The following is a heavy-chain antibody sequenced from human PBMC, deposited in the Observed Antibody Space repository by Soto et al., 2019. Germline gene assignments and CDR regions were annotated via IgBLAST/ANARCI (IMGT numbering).Heavy chain of an antibody. J-gene: IGHJ4*02. CDR2: IYPSGII. CDR3: ARDGGSYSGIDY. D-gene: IGHD1-26*01. Sequence: SETLSLTCAVSGYSISSGYYWGWIRQPPGKGLEWIGSIYPSGIIYYNPSLKSRVIISVDTSKNQFSLKLSSVTAADTAVYYCARDGGSYSGIDYWGQGTLVTVSS. V-gene: IGHV4-38-2*02. CDR1: GYSISSGYY.